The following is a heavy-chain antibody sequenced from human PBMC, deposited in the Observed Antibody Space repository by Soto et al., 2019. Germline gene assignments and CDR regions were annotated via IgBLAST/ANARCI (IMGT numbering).Heavy chain of an antibody. Sequence: QVQLVESGGGVVQPGRSLRLSCAASGFTFSSYGMHWVRQAPGKGLEWVAVIWYDGSNKYYADSVKGRFTISRDNSKNPLYLQMNSLRAEDTAVYYCARDHHGYYYYGMDVWGQGTTVTVSS. V-gene: IGHV3-33*01. CDR2: IWYDGSNK. CDR1: GFTFSSYG. J-gene: IGHJ6*02. CDR3: ARDHHGYYYYGMDV.